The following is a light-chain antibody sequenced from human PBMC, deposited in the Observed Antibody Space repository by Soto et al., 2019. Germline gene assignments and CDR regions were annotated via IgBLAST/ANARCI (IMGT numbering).Light chain of an antibody. CDR1: QGIRNG. J-gene: IGKJ2*01. CDR2: AAS. CDR3: LQDYNYPYT. Sequence: AIQMTQTPPSLSASVGDRVTITCRASQGIRNGLAWYQQKPGKAPKLLIYAASNLQGGVPSRFSGRGSGRDFTLTISSLQPEDFATYYCLQDYNYPYTFGQGTKLEIK. V-gene: IGKV1-6*01.